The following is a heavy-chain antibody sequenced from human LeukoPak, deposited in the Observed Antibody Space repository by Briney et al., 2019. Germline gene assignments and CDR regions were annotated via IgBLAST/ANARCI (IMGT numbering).Heavy chain of an antibody. V-gene: IGHV3-48*01. CDR1: GFTFSSYS. D-gene: IGHD3-3*01. CDR2: ISSSSSTI. Sequence: HSGGSLRLSCAASGFTFSSYSMNWVRQAPGKGLEWVSYISSSSSTIYYADSVKGRFTISRDNAKNSLYLQMNSLRAEDTAVYYCAGSVGREGLYDFWSAPANWFDPWGQGTLVTVSS. CDR3: AGSVGREGLYDFWSAPANWFDP. J-gene: IGHJ5*02.